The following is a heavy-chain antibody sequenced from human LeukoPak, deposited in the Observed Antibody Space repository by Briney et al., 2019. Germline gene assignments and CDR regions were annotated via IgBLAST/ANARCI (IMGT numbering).Heavy chain of an antibody. CDR2: INPDSGGT. D-gene: IGHD1-26*01. V-gene: IGHV1-2*02. J-gene: IGHJ4*02. Sequence: GASVKVSCTASGYTFTSYYMHWVRQAPGQGLEWMGWINPDSGGTNYAQKFQGRVTMTRDTSISTAYMELSRLRSDDTAVYYCARGRSGSGTYYFDYWGQGTLVTVSS. CDR1: GYTFTSYY. CDR3: ARGRSGSGTYYFDY.